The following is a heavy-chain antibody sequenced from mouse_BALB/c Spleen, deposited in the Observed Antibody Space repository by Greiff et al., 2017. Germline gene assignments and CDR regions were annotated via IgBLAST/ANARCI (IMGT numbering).Heavy chain of an antibody. J-gene: IGHJ4*01. Sequence: VQLQESGPGLVAPSQSLSITCTVSGFSLTGYGVNWVRQPPGKGLEWLGMIWGDGSTDYNSALKSRLSISKDNSKSQVFLKMNSLQTDDTARYYCARDGYGNPYAMDYWGQGTSVTVSS. CDR2: IWGDGST. V-gene: IGHV2-6-7*01. CDR3: ARDGYGNPYAMDY. D-gene: IGHD2-10*02. CDR1: GFSLTGYG.